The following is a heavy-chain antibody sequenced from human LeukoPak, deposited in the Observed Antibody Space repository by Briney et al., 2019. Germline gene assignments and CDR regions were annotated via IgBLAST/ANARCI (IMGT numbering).Heavy chain of an antibody. CDR3: AKDLDGDPEY. V-gene: IGHV3-23*01. CDR2: ISGGGERI. CDR1: GLTFSTYA. Sequence: PGGSLRLSCAASGLTFSTYAMTWVRQAPGKGLEWVSGISGGGERIHYAESVKGRFTISRDNSKNTVYLQMNSLRVEDTAVYYCAKDLDGDPEYWGQGALVTVSS. J-gene: IGHJ4*02. D-gene: IGHD4-17*01.